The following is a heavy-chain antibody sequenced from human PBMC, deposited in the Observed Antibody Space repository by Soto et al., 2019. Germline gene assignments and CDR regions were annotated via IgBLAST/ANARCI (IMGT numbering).Heavy chain of an antibody. D-gene: IGHD1-7*01. Sequence: GASVKVSCKASGYTFFKYFIHWVRQAPGQGLEWIGIINPSRGSATYGPIFQGRVSLTTDMPTSTVYMELSSLRSEDTAIYYCARTLIGNTIDLWGQGTSVTV. CDR3: ARTLIGNTIDL. CDR1: GYTFFKYF. J-gene: IGHJ3*01. CDR2: INPSRGSA. V-gene: IGHV1-46*01.